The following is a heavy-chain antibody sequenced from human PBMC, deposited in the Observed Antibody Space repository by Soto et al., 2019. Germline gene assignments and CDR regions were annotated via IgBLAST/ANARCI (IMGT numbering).Heavy chain of an antibody. V-gene: IGHV4-31*03. CDR1: GGSISSGGYY. J-gene: IGHJ4*02. CDR2: IYYSGST. CDR3: ARVITGSFGY. D-gene: IGHD1-20*01. Sequence: SETLSLTCTVSGGSISSGGYYWSWIRQHPGKGLEWIGYIYYSGSTYYNPSLKSRVTISVDTSKNQFSLKLSSVTAADTAVYYCARVITGSFGYWGQGTLVTVSS.